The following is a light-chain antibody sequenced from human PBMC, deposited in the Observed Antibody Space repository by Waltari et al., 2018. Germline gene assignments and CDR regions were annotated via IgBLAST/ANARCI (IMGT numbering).Light chain of an antibody. Sequence: DIEMTQSPDSLAVSLGERDTINCKYTQSVLYRSNNKNYLAWYQQKPGQPPKLLIYWATTRESGVPDRFSGSGSGTDFTLAISSLQAEDVAVYYCQQYYSIWTFGQGTKVEIK. V-gene: IGKV4-1*01. CDR3: QQYYSIWT. J-gene: IGKJ1*01. CDR1: QSVLYRSNNKNY. CDR2: WAT.